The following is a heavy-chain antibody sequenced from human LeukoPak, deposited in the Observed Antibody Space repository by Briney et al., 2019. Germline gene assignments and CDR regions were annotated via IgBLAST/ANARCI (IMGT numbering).Heavy chain of an antibody. CDR1: GDTFSTYD. V-gene: IGHV1-69*13. CDR2: IIPIFGTA. CDR3: ARDLYDTTGYYHPDAFHI. D-gene: IGHD3-22*01. Sequence: SVKDSCKASGDTFSTYDSGWLREAPGHGLEWMGGIIPIFGTAKYAQKFQDRVTITADESTSTAYLELSRLRSEDTTVYFCARDLYDTTGYYHPDAFHIWGQGTMVTVSS. J-gene: IGHJ3*02.